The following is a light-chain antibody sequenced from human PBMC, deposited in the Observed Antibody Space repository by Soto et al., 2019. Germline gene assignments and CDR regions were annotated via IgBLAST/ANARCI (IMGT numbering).Light chain of an antibody. J-gene: IGLJ3*02. CDR3: CSYAGRTTWV. CDR2: EVR. V-gene: IGLV2-14*01. Sequence: QSALTQPASVSGSPGQSITISCTGTSSDVGAYNSVSWYQQHPDKAPKLIIYEVRHRPSGVSNRFSGSKSGHTASLTISGLQAEDEADYYCCSYAGRTTWVFGGGTKVTVL. CDR1: SSDVGAYNS.